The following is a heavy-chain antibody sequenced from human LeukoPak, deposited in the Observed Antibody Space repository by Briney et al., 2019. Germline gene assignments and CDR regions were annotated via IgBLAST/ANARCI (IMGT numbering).Heavy chain of an antibody. J-gene: IGHJ5*02. Sequence: SETLSLTCAVYGGSFSGYYWSWIRQPPGKGLEWIGEINHSGSTNYNPSLRSRVTISVDTSKNQFSLKLSSVTAADTAVYYRARPTYYYDSSGYVYNWFDPWGQGTLVTVSS. D-gene: IGHD3-22*01. CDR3: ARPTYYYDSSGYVYNWFDP. CDR2: INHSGST. CDR1: GGSFSGYY. V-gene: IGHV4-34*01.